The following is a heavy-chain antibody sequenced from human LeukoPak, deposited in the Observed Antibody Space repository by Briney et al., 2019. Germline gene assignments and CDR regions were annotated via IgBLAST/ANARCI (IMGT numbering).Heavy chain of an antibody. V-gene: IGHV1-69*13. J-gene: IGHJ4*02. CDR1: GGTFSSYA. D-gene: IGHD3-10*01. CDR3: ARELVWFGELWWGATREVYYFDY. Sequence: SVKVSCKASGGTFSSYAISWVRQAPGQGLEWMGGIIPIFGTANYAQKFQGRVTITADESTSTAYMELSSLRSEDTAVYYCARELVWFGELWWGATREVYYFDYWGQGTLVTVSS. CDR2: IIPIFGTA.